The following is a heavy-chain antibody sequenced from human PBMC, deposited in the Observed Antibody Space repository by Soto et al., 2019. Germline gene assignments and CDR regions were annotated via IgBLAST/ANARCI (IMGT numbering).Heavy chain of an antibody. J-gene: IGHJ4*02. Sequence: EVQLLECGGGLVQPGGSLRLSCAASGFTFSSYAMSWVRQAPGKGLEWVSAISGSGGSTYYADSVKGRFTISRDNSKNTLYLQMNSLIAEDTAVYYCAKRDDYSNYQGSNFDYWGQGTLVTVSS. CDR1: GFTFSSYA. CDR2: ISGSGGST. D-gene: IGHD4-4*01. V-gene: IGHV3-23*01. CDR3: AKRDDYSNYQGSNFDY.